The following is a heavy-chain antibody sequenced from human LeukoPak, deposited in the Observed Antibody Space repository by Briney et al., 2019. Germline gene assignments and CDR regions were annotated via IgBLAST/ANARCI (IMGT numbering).Heavy chain of an antibody. CDR2: IKQDGGEK. CDR1: GFTFTSYW. CDR3: AKDGVGAYDY. Sequence: GGSLRLSCAASGFTFTSYWMTWVRQAPGKGLEWVANIKQDGGEKYYVDSVKGRFTISRDNSKNTLYLQMNSLRAEDTAVYYCAKDGVGAYDYWGQGTLVTVSS. D-gene: IGHD1-26*01. V-gene: IGHV3-7*03. J-gene: IGHJ4*02.